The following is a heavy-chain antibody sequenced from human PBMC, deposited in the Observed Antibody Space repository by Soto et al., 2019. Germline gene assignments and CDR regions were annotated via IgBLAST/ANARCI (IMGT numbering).Heavy chain of an antibody. CDR2: INAASGNT. J-gene: IGHJ6*02. CDR1: GYSFTNYA. CDR3: ARDHFFRSSPSCYGRTYGMDV. V-gene: IGHV1-3*01. D-gene: IGHD2-2*01. Sequence: ASVKVSCKASGYSFTNYAMHWVRQAPEQRLEWMGWINAASGNTEYSQNLQGRVTITRDTSARTVYMELSSLRSEDTAVYYCARDHFFRSSPSCYGRTYGMDVWRQGTTVTVSS.